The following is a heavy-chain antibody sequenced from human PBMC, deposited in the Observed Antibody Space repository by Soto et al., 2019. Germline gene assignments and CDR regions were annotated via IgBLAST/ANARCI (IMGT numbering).Heavy chain of an antibody. CDR1: GGTFSSYA. J-gene: IGHJ6*02. CDR2: IIPIFGTA. CDR3: ASEGGYSGYDRGWYNGMDV. V-gene: IGHV1-69*12. Sequence: QVQLVQSGAEVKKPGSSVKVSCKASGGTFSSYAISWVRQAPGQGLEWMGGIIPIFGTANYAQKFQGRVTITADESTSTAYMELSSLRTEDTAVYYCASEGGYSGYDRGWYNGMDVWGQGTTVTVSS. D-gene: IGHD5-12*01.